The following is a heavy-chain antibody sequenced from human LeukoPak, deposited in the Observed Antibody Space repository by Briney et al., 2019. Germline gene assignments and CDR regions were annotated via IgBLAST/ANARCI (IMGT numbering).Heavy chain of an antibody. CDR2: INPNSGGT. V-gene: IGHV1-2*02. CDR3: ARVVVAATRIVAFDI. Sequence: SVKVSCKASGYTFTGYYMHWVRQAPGQGLEWMGWINPNSGGTNYAQKFQGRVTMTRDTSISTAYMELSRLRSDDTAVYYCARVVVAATRIVAFDIWGQGTMVTVSS. J-gene: IGHJ3*02. CDR1: GYTFTGYY. D-gene: IGHD2-15*01.